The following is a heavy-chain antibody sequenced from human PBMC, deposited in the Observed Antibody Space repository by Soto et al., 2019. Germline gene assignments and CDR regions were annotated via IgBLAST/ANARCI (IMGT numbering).Heavy chain of an antibody. J-gene: IGHJ6*03. D-gene: IGHD6-13*01. V-gene: IGHV4-34*01. Sequence: ETLSLTCAVYGGSFSGYYWSWIRQPPGKGLEWIGEINHSGSTNYNPSLKSRVTISVDTSKNQFSLKLSSVTAADTAVYYCARIAIGQYYYYYMDVWGRGTTVTVSS. CDR1: GGSFSGYY. CDR2: INHSGST. CDR3: ARIAIGQYYYYYMDV.